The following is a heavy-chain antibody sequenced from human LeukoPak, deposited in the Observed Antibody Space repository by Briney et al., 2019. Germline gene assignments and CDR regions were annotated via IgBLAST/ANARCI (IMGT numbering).Heavy chain of an antibody. D-gene: IGHD2-15*01. CDR1: GYTFTGYY. Sequence: ASVKVSCKASGYTFTGYYMHWVRQAPGQGLEWMGRTNPNSGGTNYAQKFQGRVTMTRDTSISTAYMELSRLRSDDTAVYYCARDYCSGGSCYSIDDYWGQGTLVTVSS. V-gene: IGHV1-2*06. CDR3: ARDYCSGGSCYSIDDY. CDR2: TNPNSGGT. J-gene: IGHJ4*02.